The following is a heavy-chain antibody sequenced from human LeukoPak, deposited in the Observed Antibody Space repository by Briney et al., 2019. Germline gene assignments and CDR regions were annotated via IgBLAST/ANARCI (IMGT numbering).Heavy chain of an antibody. D-gene: IGHD3-10*01. CDR3: ANQAEYYGSGSSSH. CDR2: MGESGAVT. CDR1: GLTFSGYA. Sequence: GRCLRLAFAASGLTFSGYAMRWVRQAPGKGLECVLIMGESGAVTYPAASRQCRFNISRDNSNKTLYLQMNSLRAEDTAVYYCANQAEYYGSGSSSHWGEGTLVTVSS. V-gene: IGHV3-23*01. J-gene: IGHJ4*02.